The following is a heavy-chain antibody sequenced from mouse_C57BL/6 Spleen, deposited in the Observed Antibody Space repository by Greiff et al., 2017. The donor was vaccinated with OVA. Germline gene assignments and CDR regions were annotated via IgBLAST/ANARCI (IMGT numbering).Heavy chain of an antibody. Sequence: VQRVESGAELVRPGASVKLSCKASGYTFTDYYINWVKQRPGQGLEWIARIYPGSGNTYYNEKFKGKATLTAEKSSSTAYMQLSSLTSEDSAVYFCARSDGYAMDYWGQGTSVTVSS. V-gene: IGHV1-76*01. CDR3: ARSDGYAMDY. CDR1: GYTFTDYY. J-gene: IGHJ4*01. CDR2: IYPGSGNT.